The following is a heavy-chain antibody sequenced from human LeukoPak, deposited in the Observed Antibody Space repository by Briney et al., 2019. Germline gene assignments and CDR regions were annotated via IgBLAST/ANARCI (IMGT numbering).Heavy chain of an antibody. CDR3: AREGIVVVVAATHNWFDP. CDR2: INHSGST. J-gene: IGHJ5*02. V-gene: IGHV4-34*01. D-gene: IGHD2-15*01. Sequence: SETLSLTCAVYGGSFSGYYWSWIRQPPGKGLEWIGKINHSGSTNYNPSLKSRVTISVDTSKNQFSLKLSSVTAADTAVYYCAREGIVVVVAATHNWFDPWGQGTLVTVSS. CDR1: GGSFSGYY.